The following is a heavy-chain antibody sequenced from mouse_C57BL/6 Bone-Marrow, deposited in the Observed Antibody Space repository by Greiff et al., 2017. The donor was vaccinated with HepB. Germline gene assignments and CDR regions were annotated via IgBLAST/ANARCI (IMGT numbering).Heavy chain of an antibody. D-gene: IGHD1-1*01. Sequence: QVQLQQPGAELVKPGASVKLSCKASGYTFTSYWMHWVKQRPGRGLEWIGRIDPNSGGTKYNEKFKSKATLTVDKPSSTAYMQLSSLTSEDSAVYCCARVNGSSSFYAMDYWGQGTSVTVSS. J-gene: IGHJ4*01. V-gene: IGHV1-72*01. CDR1: GYTFTSYW. CDR2: IDPNSGGT. CDR3: ARVNGSSSFYAMDY.